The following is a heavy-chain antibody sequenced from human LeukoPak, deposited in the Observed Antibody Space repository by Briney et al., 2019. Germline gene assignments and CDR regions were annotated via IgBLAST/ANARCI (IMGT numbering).Heavy chain of an antibody. CDR2: IIPIFGTA. V-gene: IGHV1-69*13. CDR1: GGTFSSYA. J-gene: IGHJ3*02. Sequence: SVKVSCKASGGTFSSYAISWVRRAPGQGLEWRGGIIPIFGTANYAQKFQGRVTITADESTSTAYMELSSLRSEDTAVYYCARESLGYCSGGSCFLPFDIWGQGTMVTVSS. D-gene: IGHD2-15*01. CDR3: ARESLGYCSGGSCFLPFDI.